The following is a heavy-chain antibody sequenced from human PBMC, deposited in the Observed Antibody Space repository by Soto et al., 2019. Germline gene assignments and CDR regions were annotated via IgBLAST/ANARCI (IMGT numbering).Heavy chain of an antibody. Sequence: GGSLRLSCAASGFTFSSYDMHWVRQATGKGLEWVSAIGTAGDTYYPGSVKGRFTISRENAKNSLYLQMNSLRAGDTAVYYCARGRGYSGYDYAFDIWGQGTMVTVSS. V-gene: IGHV3-13*01. CDR3: ARGRGYSGYDYAFDI. D-gene: IGHD5-12*01. CDR1: GFTFSSYD. CDR2: IGTAGDT. J-gene: IGHJ3*02.